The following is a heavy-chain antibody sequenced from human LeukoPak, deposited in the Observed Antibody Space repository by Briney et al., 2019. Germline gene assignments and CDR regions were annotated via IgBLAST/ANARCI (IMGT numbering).Heavy chain of an antibody. CDR3: ARHNMPSAISAADP. CDR2: IYTGESDP. J-gene: IGHJ5*02. D-gene: IGHD6-13*01. Sequence: GESLKISCKGSGYSFTSYWIGWVRQVPGKGLEWMGIIYTGESDPRYSPSFQRQVTISDDKSISTAYLQRSSLQASDTAMYYCARHNMPSAISAADPWGQGTLVTVSS. CDR1: GYSFTSYW. V-gene: IGHV5-51*01.